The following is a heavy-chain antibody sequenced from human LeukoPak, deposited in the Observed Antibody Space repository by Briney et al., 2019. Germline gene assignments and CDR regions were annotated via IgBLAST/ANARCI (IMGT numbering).Heavy chain of an antibody. J-gene: IGHJ4*02. CDR3: ARDPDSSGWYLGYYFDY. CDR1: GGTFSSYA. CDR2: IIPILGIA. D-gene: IGHD6-19*01. V-gene: IGHV1-69*04. Sequence: SVKVSCKASGGTFSSYAISWVRQAPGQGLEWMGRIIPILGIANYAQKFQDRVTITADKSTSTAYMELSSLRSEDTAVYYCARDPDSSGWYLGYYFDYWGQGTLVTVSS.